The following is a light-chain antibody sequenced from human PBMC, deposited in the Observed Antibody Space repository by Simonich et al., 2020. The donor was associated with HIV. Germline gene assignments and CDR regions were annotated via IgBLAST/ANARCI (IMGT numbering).Light chain of an antibody. CDR1: QSVNSN. CDR3: QQYNNWPPPT. V-gene: IGKV3-15*01. CDR2: GAS. Sequence: EIVMTQSPVTLSVSPGERATLSCRASQSVNSNLAWYQQKPGQAPRLLIYGASTRATGIPARFSGSGSGTQFTLTISSMQSEDFAVYYCQQYNNWPPPTFGGGTKVDIK. J-gene: IGKJ4*01.